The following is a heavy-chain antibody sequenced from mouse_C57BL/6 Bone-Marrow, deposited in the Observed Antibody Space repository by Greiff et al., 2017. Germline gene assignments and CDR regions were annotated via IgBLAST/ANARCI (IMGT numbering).Heavy chain of an antibody. J-gene: IGHJ4*01. CDR3: ARSGDYDVRDYAMDY. Sequence: VQLQQPGAELVMPGASVKLSCKASGYTFTSYWMHWVKQRPGQGLEWIGEIDPSDSYTNYNQKFKGKSTLTVDKSSSTAYMQLSSLTSEDSAVYYGARSGDYDVRDYAMDYWGQGTSVTVSS. CDR1: GYTFTSYW. D-gene: IGHD2-4*01. CDR2: IDPSDSYT. V-gene: IGHV1-69*01.